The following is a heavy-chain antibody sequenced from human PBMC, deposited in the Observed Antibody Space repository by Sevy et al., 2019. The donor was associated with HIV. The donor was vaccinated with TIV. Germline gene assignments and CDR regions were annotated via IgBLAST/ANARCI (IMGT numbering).Heavy chain of an antibody. V-gene: IGHV1-46*01. CDR2: INPSGGST. Sequence: ASVKVSCKASGYTFTSYYMHWVRQAPGQGLEWMGIINPSGGSTSYAQKFQGRVTMTRDTSTSTVYMELGSLRSEDTAVYYCAGDPHYYDSSGYYPPREGYYFDYWGQGTLVTVSS. CDR1: GYTFTSYY. D-gene: IGHD3-22*01. J-gene: IGHJ4*02. CDR3: AGDPHYYDSSGYYPPREGYYFDY.